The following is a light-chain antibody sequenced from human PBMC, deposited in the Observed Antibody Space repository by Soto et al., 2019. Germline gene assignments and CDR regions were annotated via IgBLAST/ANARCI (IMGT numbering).Light chain of an antibody. CDR3: SSSTHSNTLV. V-gene: IGLV2-14*01. J-gene: IGLJ3*02. CDR2: GVT. Sequence: QSALTQPASVSGSPGQSITISCTGSSSDIGAFNYVAWYQQHPGKAPKLIIHGVTNRPSGVSSRFSGSKSDYTASLTISGLQAEDEADYYCSSSTHSNTLVFGGGTKLTVL. CDR1: SSDIGAFNY.